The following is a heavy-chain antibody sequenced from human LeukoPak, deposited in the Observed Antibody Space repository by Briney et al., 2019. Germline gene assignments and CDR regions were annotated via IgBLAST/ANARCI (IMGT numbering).Heavy chain of an antibody. V-gene: IGHV3-11*05. Sequence: PGGSLRLSCAASGFTFSDYYMSWIRQAPGKGLEWVSCISSSSTYTNYADSVKGRFTISRDNAKNSLYLQINSLRAEDTAMYYCARDPGNHSGAWGQGTLVTVSS. CDR3: ARDPGNHSGA. CDR1: GFTFSDYY. D-gene: IGHD6-19*01. J-gene: IGHJ5*02. CDR2: ISSSSTYT.